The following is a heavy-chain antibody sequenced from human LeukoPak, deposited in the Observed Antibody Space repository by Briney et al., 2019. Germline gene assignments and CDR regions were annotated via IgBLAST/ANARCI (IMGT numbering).Heavy chain of an antibody. CDR1: GYTFTSYD. CDR3: ARVYTRGYQTSAQLQYSFDY. Sequence: ASVKVSCKASGYTFTSYDISWVRQAPGQGLEWMGWISAYNGNTDYAQKIQARVTMTTDTSTRTAYMELRSLESDDTAVYYCARVYTRGYQTSAQLQYSFDYWGQETLVTVSS. J-gene: IGHJ4*02. D-gene: IGHD5-24*01. V-gene: IGHV1-18*01. CDR2: ISAYNGNT.